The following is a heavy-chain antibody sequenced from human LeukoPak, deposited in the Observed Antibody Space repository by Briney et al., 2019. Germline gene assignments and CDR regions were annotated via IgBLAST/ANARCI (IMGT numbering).Heavy chain of an antibody. J-gene: IGHJ4*02. D-gene: IGHD6-6*01. CDR2: ISSSSSAI. CDR3: ARGGAARPYY. CDR1: GFTFSSYG. V-gene: IGHV3-48*01. Sequence: GGSLRLSCAASGFTFSSYGINWVRQTPGKGLEWVSYISSSSSAINYADSVRGRFTISRDNAKNSLYLQMNSLRPEDTAVYYCARGGAARPYYWGQGTLVTVSS.